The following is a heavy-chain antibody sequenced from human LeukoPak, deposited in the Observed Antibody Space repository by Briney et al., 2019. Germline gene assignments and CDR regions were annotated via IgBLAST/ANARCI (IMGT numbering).Heavy chain of an antibody. J-gene: IGHJ4*02. CDR2: SRIKGRGYST. CDR3: AKDQYYYDSSGYYWGGIFDY. CDR1: GFTFSDHH. D-gene: IGHD3-22*01. V-gene: IGHV3-72*01. Sequence: QPGGSLSLSCAASGFTFSDHHMDWVRQAPGKGLEWIGRSRIKGRGYSTVFAASVKGRFTISRDNSKNTLYLQMNSLRAEDKAVYYCAKDQYYYDSSGYYWGGIFDYWGQGTLVTVSS.